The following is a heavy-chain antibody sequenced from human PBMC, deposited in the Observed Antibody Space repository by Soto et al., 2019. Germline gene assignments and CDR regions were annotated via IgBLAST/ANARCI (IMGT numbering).Heavy chain of an antibody. D-gene: IGHD2-15*01. Sequence: SETLSLTYTVSGDSMSSTSDYSGSIRQPPGKRLEWVGSIYYRGGSTYYNPSLKSRVTISGDTSQIQFSLKLRSVTAADTAVYYCARHLTYCSAGSCYSDFPYYGMDVWGQGTTVT. V-gene: IGHV4-39*01. J-gene: IGHJ6*02. CDR1: GDSMSSTSDY. CDR3: ARHLTYCSAGSCYSDFPYYGMDV. CDR2: IYYRGGST.